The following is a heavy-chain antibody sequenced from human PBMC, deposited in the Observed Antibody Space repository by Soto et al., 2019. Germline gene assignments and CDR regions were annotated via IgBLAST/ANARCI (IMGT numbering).Heavy chain of an antibody. CDR1: GFTFSSYG. CDR3: ATPPAIYGDHRGYDAFDI. Sequence: QVQLVESGGGVVQPGRSLRLSCAASGFTFSSYGMHWVRHAPGKGLEWVAVISYDGSNKYYADSVTGRFTISRDNSKHSLYLHLNSLSTEDTAVYYCATPPAIYGDHRGYDAFDIWGQGTIVTVSS. V-gene: IGHV3-30*03. J-gene: IGHJ3*02. D-gene: IGHD4-17*01. CDR2: ISYDGSNK.